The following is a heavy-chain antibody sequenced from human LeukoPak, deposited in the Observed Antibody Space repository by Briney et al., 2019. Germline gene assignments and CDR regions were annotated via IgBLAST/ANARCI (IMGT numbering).Heavy chain of an antibody. D-gene: IGHD3-22*01. CDR2: ISSSSSTI. V-gene: IGHV3-48*01. CDR3: ARYYYDSSGYYYVRY. J-gene: IGHJ4*02. Sequence: PGGSLRLSCAASGFTFSSYSMNWVRQAPGKGLEWVSYISSSSSTIYYADSVKGRFTISRDNAKNSLYLQMNSLRAEDTAVYYCARYYYDSSGYYYVRYWGQGTLVTVSS. CDR1: GFTFSSYS.